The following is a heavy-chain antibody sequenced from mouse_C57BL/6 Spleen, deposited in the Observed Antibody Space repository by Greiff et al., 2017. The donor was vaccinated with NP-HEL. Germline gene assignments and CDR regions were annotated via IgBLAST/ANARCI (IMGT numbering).Heavy chain of an antibody. V-gene: IGHV5S21*01. CDR2: ISSGGDYI. CDR1: GFTFSSYA. CDR3: TRGRFDYYGSTSWFAY. D-gene: IGHD1-1*01. J-gene: IGHJ3*01. Sequence: EVKLEESGEGLVKPGGSLKLSCAASGFTFSSYAMSWVRQTPEKRLEWVAYISSGGDYIYYADTVKGRFTISRDNARNTLYLQMSSLKSEDTAMYYCTRGRFDYYGSTSWFAYWGQGTLVTVSA.